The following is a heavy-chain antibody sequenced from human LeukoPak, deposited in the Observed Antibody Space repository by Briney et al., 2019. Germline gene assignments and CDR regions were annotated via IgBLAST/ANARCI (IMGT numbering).Heavy chain of an antibody. CDR1: GFTLRHAW. D-gene: IGHD2-15*01. Sequence: PGGSLRLSCATSGFTLRHAWMTWVRQAPGKGLEWVGRIKSKTDGGTTDYAAPVKGRFTISRDDSRNTLYLQMNSLKSEDTAIYYCATGGRRVVPAPPLDLWGQGTLVTVSS. J-gene: IGHJ5*02. CDR2: IKSKTDGGTT. V-gene: IGHV3-15*01. CDR3: ATGGRRVVPAPPLDL.